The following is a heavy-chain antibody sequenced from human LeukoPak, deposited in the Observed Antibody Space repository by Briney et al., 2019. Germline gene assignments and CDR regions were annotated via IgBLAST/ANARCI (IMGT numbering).Heavy chain of an antibody. CDR2: IYYSGIT. V-gene: IGHV4-59*01. CDR1: GASITSYY. D-gene: IGHD2-2*01. CDR3: ARDLYGGYCSSTSCYGNWFDP. Sequence: SETLSLTCTVSGASITSYYWSWIRQPPGKGLEWIGYIYYSGITNYNPSLMSRVTISVDTSKNQFSLRLSSVTAADTAVYHCARDLYGGYCSSTSCYGNWFDPWGQGTLVTVSS. J-gene: IGHJ5*02.